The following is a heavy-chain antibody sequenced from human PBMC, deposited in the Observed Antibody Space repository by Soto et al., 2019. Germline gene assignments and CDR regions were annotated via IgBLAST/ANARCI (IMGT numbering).Heavy chain of an antibody. V-gene: IGHV3-23*01. CDR2: XDTSGXVT. CDR3: TKDKHWYGMDV. CDR1: RFTFSSFF. D-gene: IGHD1-1*01. J-gene: IGHJ6*02. Sequence: XXSLRLSCTASRFTFSSFFMNWVRQAPGKGPEWVSGXDTSGXVTKYADSVKXXFTISTDXXKNNMYLQMNSLRAEDTALYYCTKDKHWYGMDVWGQGTTVTVSS.